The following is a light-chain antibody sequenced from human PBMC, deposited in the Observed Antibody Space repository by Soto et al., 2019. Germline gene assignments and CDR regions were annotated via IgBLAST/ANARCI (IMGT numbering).Light chain of an antibody. V-gene: IGKV3-20*01. CDR3: QQYGSSLT. CDR2: GAS. CDR1: QSVSSY. J-gene: IGKJ4*01. Sequence: EIVLTQSPGTLSLSPGERATLSCRASQSVSSYLAWYQQKHGQAPRLLIYGASSRATGIPGRFSGSWSGTDFTLTISRLEPEDFAVYYCQQYGSSLTFGGGTKVDIK.